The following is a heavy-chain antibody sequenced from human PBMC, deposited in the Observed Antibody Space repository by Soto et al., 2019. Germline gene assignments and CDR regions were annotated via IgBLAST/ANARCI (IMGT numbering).Heavy chain of an antibody. CDR3: AKAPRCTAARSGYYFDY. J-gene: IGHJ4*01. CDR2: ISGSGGST. CDR1: GFTFSIYA. V-gene: IGHV3-23*01. Sequence: GGSQRLSCAASGFTFSIYAMSWVRQAPGKGLEWVSAISGSGGSTYYADSVKGRFTISRDNSKNTLYLQMNSLRAEDTAVYYCAKAPRCTAARSGYYFDYWGHGTLVTVSS. D-gene: IGHD6-6*01.